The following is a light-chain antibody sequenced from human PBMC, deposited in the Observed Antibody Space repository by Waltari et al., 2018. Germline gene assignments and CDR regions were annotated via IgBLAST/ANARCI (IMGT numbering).Light chain of an antibody. J-gene: IGLJ3*02. CDR3: LISYSGVGV. CDR1: AGAVPRGLY. V-gene: IGLV7-46*01. CDR2: DTS. Sequence: QAVVTQEPSLTVSPGGTVTLTCGSSAGAVPRGLYPYWFQQKPGHAPRTLIYDTSNKPSWTPARFSGSLLGGKAALTLSGAQPEDEAEYYCLISYSGVGVFGGGTKLTVL.